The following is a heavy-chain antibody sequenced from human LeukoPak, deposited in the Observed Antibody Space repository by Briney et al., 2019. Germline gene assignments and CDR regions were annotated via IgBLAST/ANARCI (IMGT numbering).Heavy chain of an antibody. CDR3: ARALRFLEWFPNNFDY. CDR1: GGSISSGGYY. CDR2: IYHSGST. J-gene: IGHJ4*02. V-gene: IGHV4-30-2*01. D-gene: IGHD3-3*01. Sequence: SETLSLTCTVSGGSISSGGYYWSWIRQPPGKGLEWIGYIYHSGSTYYNPSLKSRVTISVDRSKNQFSLKLSSVTAADTAVYYCARALRFLEWFPNNFDYWGQGTLVTVSS.